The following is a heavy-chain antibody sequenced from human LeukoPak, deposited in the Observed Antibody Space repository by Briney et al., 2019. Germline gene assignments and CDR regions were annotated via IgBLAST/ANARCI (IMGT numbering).Heavy chain of an antibody. J-gene: IGHJ4*02. CDR3: AGYNYDFLTGFYGMSPFAPALDY. CDR2: TTDNGST. Sequence: SETLSLTCTVSGGSLRAYYWSWIRQPPGKGLEWIGYTTDNGSTKYIPSLKTRVTISTDTSKNLFSLRLSSVTAADTAVYFCAGYNYDFLTGFYGMSPFAPALDYWGQGLRVTVSS. CDR1: GGSLRAYY. V-gene: IGHV4-59*01. D-gene: IGHD3-9*01.